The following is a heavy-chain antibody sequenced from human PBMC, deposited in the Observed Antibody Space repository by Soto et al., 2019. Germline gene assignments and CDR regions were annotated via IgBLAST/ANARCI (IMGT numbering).Heavy chain of an antibody. V-gene: IGHV4-61*01. J-gene: IGHJ4*02. CDR2: IYYSGST. D-gene: IGHD5-18*01. CDR1: GGSVSSGSYY. Sequence: SETLSLTCTVSGGSVSSGSYYWSWIRQPPGKGLEWIGYIYYSGSTNYNPSLKSRVTISVDTSKNQFSLKLSSVTAADTAVYYCAREPFRYSYDPKGVSYYDYWGQGTLVTVSS. CDR3: AREPFRYSYDPKGVSYYDY.